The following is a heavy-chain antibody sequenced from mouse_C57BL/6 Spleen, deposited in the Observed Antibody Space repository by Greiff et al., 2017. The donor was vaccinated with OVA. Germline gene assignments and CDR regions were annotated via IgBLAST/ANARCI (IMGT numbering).Heavy chain of an antibody. V-gene: IGHV1-54*01. CDR2: INPGSGGT. Sequence: VQLQQSGAELVRPGTSVKVSCKASGYAFTNYLIEWVKQRPGQGLEWIGVINPGSGGTNYNEKFKGKATLTADKSSSTAYMQLSSLTSEDSAVYFCARGGDYDDGDFDDWGQGTTLTVSS. J-gene: IGHJ2*01. CDR3: ARGGDYDDGDFDD. D-gene: IGHD2-4*01. CDR1: GYAFTNYL.